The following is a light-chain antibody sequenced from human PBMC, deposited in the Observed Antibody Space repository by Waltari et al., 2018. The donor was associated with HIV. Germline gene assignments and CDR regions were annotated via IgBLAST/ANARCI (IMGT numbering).Light chain of an antibody. Sequence: QSVLTQPPSVSAAPGHKVTISCSGSSSNIGDTDVSWYQQLPGTAPKLLIYDNSKRPSGIPDRFSGSKSGTSATLAINRLQTGDEADYYCGTWDSSLTAVVFGGGTKLTVL. V-gene: IGLV1-51*01. CDR2: DNS. J-gene: IGLJ2*01. CDR3: GTWDSSLTAVV. CDR1: SSNIGDTD.